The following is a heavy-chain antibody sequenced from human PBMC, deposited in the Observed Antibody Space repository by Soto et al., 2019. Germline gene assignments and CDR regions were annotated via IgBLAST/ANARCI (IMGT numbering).Heavy chain of an antibody. D-gene: IGHD2-21*01. J-gene: IGHJ4*02. Sequence: EVQLVESGGGLVQPGRSLRLSCAASGFTFDDYAMHWVRQAPGKGLEWVSTISWNSGSIGYADSVKGRFTISRDNAKNSLYLQMNSLRAEDTALYSCAKDLGAYSSAPTVDYWGQVTLVTVSS. CDR1: GFTFDDYA. CDR3: AKDLGAYSSAPTVDY. V-gene: IGHV3-9*01. CDR2: ISWNSGSI.